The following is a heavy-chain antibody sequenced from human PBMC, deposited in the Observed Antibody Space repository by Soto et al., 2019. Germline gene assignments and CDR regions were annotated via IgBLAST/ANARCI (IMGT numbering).Heavy chain of an antibody. J-gene: IGHJ4*01. V-gene: IGHV3-23*01. CDR2: IGTDGNT. D-gene: IGHD2-2*01. CDR1: GFTFNSYA. CDR3: VRKYPRTRPFDY. Sequence: GGSLRLSCAASGFTFNSYAMNWVRQAPGEGLAWVSAIGTDGNTYYANSVKGRFTISRDNSRTTLYLQMNSLRVEDTALYYCVRKYPRTRPFDYWGQGTLVTVSS.